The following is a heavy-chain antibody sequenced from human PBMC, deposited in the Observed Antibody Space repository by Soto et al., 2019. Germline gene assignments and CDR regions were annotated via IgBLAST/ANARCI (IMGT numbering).Heavy chain of an antibody. J-gene: IGHJ5*02. V-gene: IGHV1-69*13. D-gene: IGHD2-8*01. CDR1: GGTFSSYA. CDR3: ARTYCTNGVCYPHGFDP. CDR2: IIPIFGTA. Sequence: ASVKVSCKASGGTFSSYAISWVRQAPGQGLEWMGGIIPIFGTANYAQKFQGRVTITADESTSTAYMELSSLRSEDTAVYYCARTYCTNGVCYPHGFDPWGQGTLVTVSS.